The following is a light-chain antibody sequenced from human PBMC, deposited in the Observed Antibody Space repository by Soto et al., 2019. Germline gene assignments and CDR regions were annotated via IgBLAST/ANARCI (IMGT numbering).Light chain of an antibody. V-gene: IGLV2-8*01. CDR2: EVN. CDR3: GAHAGSNTWV. J-gene: IGLJ3*02. CDR1: SGDIGAYNY. Sequence: QSALTQSPSASASPGQSVTISCTGSSGDIGAYNYVSWYQQHPGKAPKLIIYEVNKRPSGVPDRFSGSKSGITASLIVSGLQADDEADYYCGAHAGSNTWVFGGGTKVTVL.